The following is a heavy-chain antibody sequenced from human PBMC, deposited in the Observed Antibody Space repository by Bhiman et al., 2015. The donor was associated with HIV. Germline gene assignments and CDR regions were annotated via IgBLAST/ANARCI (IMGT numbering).Heavy chain of an antibody. CDR2: ISTSSTYI. CDR3: ARAFAPYSGYPFDY. J-gene: IGHJ4*02. D-gene: IGHD5-12*01. Sequence: EVQLVESGGGLVKPGGSLRLSCAASGFTFNSYVINWVRQAPGKGLEWVSSISTSSTYIYYADSVKGRFTISRDNAKNSLYLQMDSLRAEDTAVYYCARAFAPYSGYPFDYWGQGTLVTVSS. CDR1: GFTFNSYV. V-gene: IGHV3-21*01.